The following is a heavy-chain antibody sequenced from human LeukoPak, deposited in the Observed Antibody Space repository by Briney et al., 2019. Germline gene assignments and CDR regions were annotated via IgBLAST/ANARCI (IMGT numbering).Heavy chain of an antibody. CDR1: GYSFTSYW. V-gene: IGHV5-51*01. CDR2: IYPGDSDT. Sequence: GESLKTSCKGSGYSFTSYWIGWVRQMPGKGLEWMGIIYPGDSDTRYSPSFQGQVTISADKSISTAYLQWSSLKASDTAMYYCARSRSYYGSGSHFDYWGQGTLVTVSS. CDR3: ARSRSYYGSGSHFDY. J-gene: IGHJ4*02. D-gene: IGHD3-10*01.